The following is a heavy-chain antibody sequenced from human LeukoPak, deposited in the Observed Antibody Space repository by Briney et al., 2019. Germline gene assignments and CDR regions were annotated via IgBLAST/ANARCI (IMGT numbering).Heavy chain of an antibody. Sequence: ASVKVSCKASGGTFSSHAIAWVRQAPGQGPERMGGIIPISGIADYAQKFQGRVTITTDESTSTAYMELRSLTSDDTAVYYCARGLQYQLFKALRYYYMNVWGEGTTVTVSS. CDR3: ARGLQYQLFKALRYYYMNV. CDR1: GGTFSSHA. CDR2: IIPISGIA. V-gene: IGHV1-69*05. D-gene: IGHD2-2*01. J-gene: IGHJ6*03.